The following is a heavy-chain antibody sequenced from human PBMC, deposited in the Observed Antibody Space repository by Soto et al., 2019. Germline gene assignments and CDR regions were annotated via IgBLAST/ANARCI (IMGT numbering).Heavy chain of an antibody. V-gene: IGHV1-69*13. J-gene: IGHJ6*02. CDR3: ARCSPVVLTATNYYYYYGMDV. D-gene: IGHD2-21*02. CDR1: GGTFSSYA. CDR2: ISPTIGTT. Sequence: ASVKVSCKASGGTFSSYAISWVRQAPGQGLEWMGGISPTIGTTNYAQKFQGRVTITADESTSTAYMELSSMRSEDTAVYYCARCSPVVLTATNYYYYYGMDVWGQGTTVTVSS.